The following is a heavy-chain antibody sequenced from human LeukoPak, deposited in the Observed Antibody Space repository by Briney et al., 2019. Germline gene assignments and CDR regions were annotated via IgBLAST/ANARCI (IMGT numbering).Heavy chain of an antibody. D-gene: IGHD1-20*01. V-gene: IGHV4-4*07. J-gene: IGHJ3*02. Sequence: SETLSLTCTVSGDSIKNYYWNWIRQPAGKGLEWLGRIYTSGSSRYNPSLKSRITMSVDTSKNQFSLKLTSVTAADTAVYYCGGITGTRRGFDIWGQGTMVTVSS. CDR2: IYTSGSS. CDR3: GGITGTRRGFDI. CDR1: GDSIKNYY.